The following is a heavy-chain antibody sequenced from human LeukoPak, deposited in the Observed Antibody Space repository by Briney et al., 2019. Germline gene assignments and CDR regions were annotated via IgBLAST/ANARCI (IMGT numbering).Heavy chain of an antibody. CDR3: ARGGNRFGGCYFDY. Sequence: SQTLSLTCTVSADSLSSGGHYWAWIRQFPGKGLESIGFIHHSGRSRHNPSLKDRVAISVDTSRKQVALKLSAVTAADTGMYYCARGGNRFGGCYFDYPDQGIQVIVSS. CDR1: ADSLSSGGHY. J-gene: IGHJ4*02. D-gene: IGHD3-16*02. V-gene: IGHV4-31*03. CDR2: IHHSGRS.